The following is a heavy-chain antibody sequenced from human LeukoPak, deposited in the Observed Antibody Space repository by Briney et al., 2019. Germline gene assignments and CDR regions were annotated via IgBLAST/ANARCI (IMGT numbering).Heavy chain of an antibody. V-gene: IGHV3-30*04. CDR2: ISYDGSNK. CDR1: GFTFSSYA. J-gene: IGHJ3*02. Sequence: GGSLRLSCAASGFTFSSYAMHWVRQAPGKGLEWVAVISYDGSNKYYADSVKGRFTVSRDNAKNSLYLQMNSLRAEDTAVYYCARDRTTRPPTYAFEIWGQGTMVTVSS. D-gene: IGHD1/OR15-1a*01. CDR3: ARDRTTRPPTYAFEI.